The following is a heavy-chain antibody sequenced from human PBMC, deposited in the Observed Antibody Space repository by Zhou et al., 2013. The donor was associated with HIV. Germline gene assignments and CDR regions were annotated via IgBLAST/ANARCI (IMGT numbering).Heavy chain of an antibody. CDR3: ARHRRYGDNSYAFDI. D-gene: IGHD2-21*01. J-gene: IGHJ3*02. Sequence: QVQLLQSGAEVKPPGASVKVSCKVSGYTLTELSIHWVRQATGQGLEWMGWMNPRSGNTGYAQKFQGRVTITRNTSINTAYMELSSLRSEDTGVYYCARHRRYGDNSYAFDIWGQGTMVTVSS. CDR1: GYTLTELS. CDR2: MNPRSGNT. V-gene: IGHV1-8*03.